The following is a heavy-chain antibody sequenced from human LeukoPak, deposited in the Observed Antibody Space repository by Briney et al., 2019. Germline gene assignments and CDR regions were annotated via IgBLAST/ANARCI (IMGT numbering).Heavy chain of an antibody. V-gene: IGHV3-74*01. Sequence: GGSLRLSCAASGFTLSSYWMHWVRQVPGNGLVWVSRINSDGSGTSDADSVKGRFTISRDNAKNTLYLQMNSLRAEDTAVYYCARGERHAFDIWGQGTMVTVSS. J-gene: IGHJ3*02. CDR2: INSDGSGT. CDR3: ARGERHAFDI. CDR1: GFTLSSYW.